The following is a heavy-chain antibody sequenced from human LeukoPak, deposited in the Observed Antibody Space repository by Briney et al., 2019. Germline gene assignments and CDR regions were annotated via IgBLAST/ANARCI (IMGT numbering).Heavy chain of an antibody. Sequence: ASVKVSCKASGYTFTSYDINWVRQATGQGLEWMGWMNPNSGNTGYAQKFQGRVTMTGNTSISTAYMELSSLRSEDTAVYYCARGRRISGSYYIYWGQGTLVTVSS. CDR3: ARGRRISGSYYIY. CDR1: GYTFTSYD. D-gene: IGHD3-10*01. CDR2: MNPNSGNT. V-gene: IGHV1-8*01. J-gene: IGHJ4*02.